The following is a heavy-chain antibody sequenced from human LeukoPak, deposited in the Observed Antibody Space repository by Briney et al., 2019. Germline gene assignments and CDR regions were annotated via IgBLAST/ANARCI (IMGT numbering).Heavy chain of an antibody. CDR2: IYTSGST. CDR3: ARLRPGVTVFGVAPDY. V-gene: IGHV4-4*07. J-gene: IGHJ4*02. Sequence: SSETLSLTCTVSGGSISSYYWSWIRQPAGKGLEWIGRIYTSGSTNYNPSLKSRVTMSVDTSKNQFSLKLSSVTAADTAVYYCARLRPGVTVFGVAPDYWGQGTLVTVSS. D-gene: IGHD3-3*01. CDR1: GGSISSYY.